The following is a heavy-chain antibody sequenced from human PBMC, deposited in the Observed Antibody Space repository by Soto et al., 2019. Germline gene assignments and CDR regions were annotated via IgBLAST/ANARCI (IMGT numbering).Heavy chain of an antibody. J-gene: IGHJ4*02. CDR2: ISSNGGST. CDR1: GFTFSSYA. CDR3: VKPQRKYDILTGAFAY. Sequence: PGGSLRLSCSASGFTFSSYAMHWVRQAPGKGLEYVSAISSNGGSTYYADSVKGRFTISRDNSKNTLYLQMSSLRAEDTAVYYCVKPQRKYDILTGAFAYWGQGTLVTVSS. D-gene: IGHD3-9*01. V-gene: IGHV3-64D*06.